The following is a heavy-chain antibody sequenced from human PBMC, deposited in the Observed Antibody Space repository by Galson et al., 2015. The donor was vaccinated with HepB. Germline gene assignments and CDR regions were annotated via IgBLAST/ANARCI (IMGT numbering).Heavy chain of an antibody. CDR2: INPNTGGT. CDR3: ARVGVDCSSTSCYFWFDP. CDR1: GYTFTGYY. D-gene: IGHD2-2*01. Sequence: SVKVSCKASGYTFTGYYMHWVRQAPGQGLEWMGRINPNTGGTNYAQKFQGRVTMTRDTSISTAYVDLSRLRSDDTAVYYCARVGVDCSSTSCYFWFDPWGQGTLVTVSS. J-gene: IGHJ5*02. V-gene: IGHV1-2*06.